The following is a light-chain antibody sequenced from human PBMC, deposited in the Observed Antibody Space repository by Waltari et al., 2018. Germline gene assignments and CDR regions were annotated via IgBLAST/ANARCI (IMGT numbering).Light chain of an antibody. CDR1: QSVSSS. V-gene: IGKV3-11*01. CDR2: DAS. CDR3: QQRSNWLT. Sequence: EIVLTQSPATLSWTAGERATLSCRASQSVSSSLAWYQQKPGQAPRLLIYDASNRATGIPARFSGSGSGTDFTLTISSLEPEDFAVYYCQQRSNWLTFGGGTKLEI. J-gene: IGKJ4*01.